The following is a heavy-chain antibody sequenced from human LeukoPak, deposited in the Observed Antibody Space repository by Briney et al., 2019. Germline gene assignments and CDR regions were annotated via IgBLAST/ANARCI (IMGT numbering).Heavy chain of an antibody. CDR2: INHSGST. CDR1: GGSFSGYY. CDR3: ARRLDVVPAAIGPVGFDP. D-gene: IGHD2-2*02. V-gene: IGHV4-34*01. J-gene: IGHJ5*02. Sequence: SETLSLTCAVYGGSFSGYYWSWIRQPPGKGLEWIGEINHSGSTNYNPSLKSRVTISVDTSKNQFSLKLSSVTAADTAVYYCARRLDVVPAAIGPVGFDPWGQGTLVTVSS.